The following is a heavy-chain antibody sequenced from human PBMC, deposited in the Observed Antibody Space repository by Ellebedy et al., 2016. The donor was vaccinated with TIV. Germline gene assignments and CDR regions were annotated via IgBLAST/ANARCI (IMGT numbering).Heavy chain of an antibody. D-gene: IGHD2-21*01. CDR2: LYPDAKT. Sequence: GESLKISCEASGIIVSDYFMNWVRQAPGKGLEWVSVLYPDAKTNYTDSVNGRFLVSRDSSKNTLYLQMNSLTAEDTAVYYCARDPGGGGDFGDNWFDPWGQGTLVTVSS. V-gene: IGHV3-66*01. CDR1: GIIVSDYF. CDR3: ARDPGGGGDFGDNWFDP. J-gene: IGHJ5*02.